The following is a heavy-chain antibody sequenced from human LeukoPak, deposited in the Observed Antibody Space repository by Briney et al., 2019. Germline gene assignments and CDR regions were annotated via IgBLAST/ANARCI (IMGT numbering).Heavy chain of an antibody. V-gene: IGHV1-2*02. Sequence: GASVKVSCKASGYTFTGYYMHWVRQAPGQGLEWMGWISPTSGGTNYAQKFQGRVTMTRDTSISTAYMELSRLRSDDTAVYYCARASFWESPINWFAPWGQGTLVTVSS. CDR1: GYTFTGYY. CDR3: ARASFWESPINWFAP. D-gene: IGHD3-16*01. CDR2: ISPTSGGT. J-gene: IGHJ5*02.